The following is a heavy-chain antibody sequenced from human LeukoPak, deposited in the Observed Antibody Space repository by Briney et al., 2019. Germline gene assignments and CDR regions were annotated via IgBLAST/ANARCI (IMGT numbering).Heavy chain of an antibody. J-gene: IGHJ2*01. CDR1: GFTFSSYA. Sequence: GGSLRLSCAASGFTFSSYAMSWVRQAPGKGLEWVSVISGSGGSTYYADSVKGRFTISRDNSKNTLYLQMNSLRAEDTAVYYCAKGGIMQSSSPGLQYFDLWGRGTLVSVSS. D-gene: IGHD6-6*01. CDR3: AKGGIMQSSSPGLQYFDL. CDR2: ISGSGGST. V-gene: IGHV3-23*01.